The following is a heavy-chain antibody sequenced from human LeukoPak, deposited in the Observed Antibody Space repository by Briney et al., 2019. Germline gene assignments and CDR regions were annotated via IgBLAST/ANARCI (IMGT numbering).Heavy chain of an antibody. CDR1: GYTFTGYY. CDR2: INPNSGGT. CDR3: ARWRSIGYNRFDP. V-gene: IGHV1-2*06. Sequence: ASVKVSCKASGYTFTGYYMHWVRQAPGQGLEWMGRINPNSGGTNYAQKFQGRVTMTRDTSISTAYMELSRLRSDDTAVYYCARWRSIGYNRFDPWGQGTLVTVSS. J-gene: IGHJ5*02. D-gene: IGHD3-16*01.